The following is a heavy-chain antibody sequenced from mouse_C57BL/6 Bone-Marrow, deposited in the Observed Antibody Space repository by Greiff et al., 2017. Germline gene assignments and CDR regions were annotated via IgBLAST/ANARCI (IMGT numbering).Heavy chain of an antibody. CDR1: GFTFTDYY. CDR3: ASSYSYGPFAY. CDR2: IRNKANGYTT. D-gene: IGHD1-1*01. V-gene: IGHV7-3*01. Sequence: EVKLVESGGGLVQPGGSLSISCAASGFTFTDYYMSWVRQPPGKALEWLGFIRNKANGYTTEYSASVKGRFTISRANSQSFLYLQMNALRAEDSATSYCASSYSYGPFAYWGQGTLVTVSA. J-gene: IGHJ3*01.